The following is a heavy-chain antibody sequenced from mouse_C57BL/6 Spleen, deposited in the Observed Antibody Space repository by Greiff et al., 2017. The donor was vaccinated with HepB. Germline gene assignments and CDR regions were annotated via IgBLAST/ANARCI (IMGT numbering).Heavy chain of an antibody. J-gene: IGHJ2*01. Sequence: VQLQQSGAELVMPGASVKLSCKASGYTFTSYWMHWVKQRPGQGLEWIGEIDPSDSYTNYNQKFKGKSTLTVDKSSSTAYMQLSSLTSEDSAVYYCARRVGTVEYWGQGTTLTVSA. CDR2: IDPSDSYT. V-gene: IGHV1-69*01. CDR3: ARRVGTVEY. D-gene: IGHD4-1*01. CDR1: GYTFTSYW.